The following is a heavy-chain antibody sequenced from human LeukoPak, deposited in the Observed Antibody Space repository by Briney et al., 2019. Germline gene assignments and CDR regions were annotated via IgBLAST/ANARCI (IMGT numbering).Heavy chain of an antibody. CDR2: VSSSSSYI. CDR3: ARGGVVVTAINNWFDP. Sequence: GGSLRLSCAASGFTFSSYSMNWVRQAPGKGLEWVSSVSSSSSYIYYADSVKGRFTISRDNAKNSLYLQMNSLRAEDTAVYYCARGGVVVTAINNWFDPWGQGTLVTVSS. D-gene: IGHD2-21*02. V-gene: IGHV3-21*01. CDR1: GFTFSSYS. J-gene: IGHJ5*02.